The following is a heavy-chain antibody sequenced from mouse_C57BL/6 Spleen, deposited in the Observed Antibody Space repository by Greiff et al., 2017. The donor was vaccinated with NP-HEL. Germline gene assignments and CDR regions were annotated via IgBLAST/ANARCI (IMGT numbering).Heavy chain of an antibody. V-gene: IGHV2-6*01. D-gene: IGHD1-2*01. CDR3: ARHHYDEAMDY. Sequence: VHLVESGPGLVAPSQSLSITCTVSGFSLPSYGVDWVRQSPGKGLEWLGVILGVGSTNYNSALKSRLSISKDNSKSQVFLKMNSLQTDDTAMYYCARHHYDEAMDYWGQGTSVTVSS. J-gene: IGHJ4*01. CDR2: ILGVGST. CDR1: GFSLPSYG.